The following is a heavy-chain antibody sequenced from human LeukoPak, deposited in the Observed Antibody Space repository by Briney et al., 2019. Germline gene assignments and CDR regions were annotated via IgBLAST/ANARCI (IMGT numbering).Heavy chain of an antibody. CDR2: MNPNSGNT. D-gene: IGHD3-10*01. V-gene: IGHV1-8*01. J-gene: IGHJ4*02. CDR3: ARAYGSGSIDY. CDR1: GYTFTSYD. Sequence: GESLKISCKSSGYTFTSYDINWVRQATGQGLEWMGWMNPNSGNTGYAQKFQGRVTMTRNTSISTAYMELSSLRSEDTAVYYCARAYGSGSIDYWGQGTLVTVSS.